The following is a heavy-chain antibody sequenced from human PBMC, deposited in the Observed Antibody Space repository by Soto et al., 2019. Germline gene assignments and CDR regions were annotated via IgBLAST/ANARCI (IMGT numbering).Heavy chain of an antibody. CDR2: INHSGST. Sequence: QVQLQQWCAGLLKPSETLSLTCAVYGGSFSGYYWSWIRQPPGKGLEWIGEINHSGSTNYNPSLKSRVTISVDTSKNQFSLKLSSVTAADTAVYYCARVTGRYYYGMDVWGQGTTVTVSS. J-gene: IGHJ6*02. CDR1: GGSFSGYY. V-gene: IGHV4-34*01. CDR3: ARVTGRYYYGMDV.